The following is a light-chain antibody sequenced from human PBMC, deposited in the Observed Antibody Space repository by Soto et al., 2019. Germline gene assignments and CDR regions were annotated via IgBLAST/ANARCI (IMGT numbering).Light chain of an antibody. Sequence: DSVMTQTPLSAPVTLGQPASISCRSSQSLLHSDGNNYLSWLQQMPGQPPRLLIYKISNLCSGVPDRSSCSGAATDLTLKICRLEAEEVGGYYCTQAPQSPPYTFGQGNK. V-gene: IGKV2-24*01. CDR1: QSLLHSDGNNY. CDR3: TQAPQSPPYT. CDR2: KIS. J-gene: IGKJ2*01.